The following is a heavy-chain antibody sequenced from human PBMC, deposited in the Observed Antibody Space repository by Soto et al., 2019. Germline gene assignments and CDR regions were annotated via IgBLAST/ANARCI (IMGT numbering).Heavy chain of an antibody. CDR1: GGSISSSHW. V-gene: IGHV4-4*02. Sequence: TLSLTCAVSGGSISSSHWWGWVRQAPGKGLEWIGEIYHSGSTNYNPSLKSRITMSVDKSKNQFSVNLSSVTAADTAVYYCVRDADETAIVPAPWLVWGRGTMVTVSS. CDR2: IYHSGST. J-gene: IGHJ6*02. D-gene: IGHD2-21*02. CDR3: VRDADETAIVPAPWLV.